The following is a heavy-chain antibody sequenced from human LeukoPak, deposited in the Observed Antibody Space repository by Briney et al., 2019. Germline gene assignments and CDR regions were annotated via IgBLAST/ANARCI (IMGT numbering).Heavy chain of an antibody. D-gene: IGHD5-18*01. Sequence: GGSLRLSCAASGFPFSNYWMHWVRQAPGKGLLWVSRSNSDGSSTTYADSVKGRFTISRDNAKNTLYLQMNSLSAEDTAVYYCVRVSYGGDYWGQGTLVTVSS. V-gene: IGHV3-74*03. CDR2: SNSDGSST. CDR1: GFPFSNYW. CDR3: VRVSYGGDY. J-gene: IGHJ4*02.